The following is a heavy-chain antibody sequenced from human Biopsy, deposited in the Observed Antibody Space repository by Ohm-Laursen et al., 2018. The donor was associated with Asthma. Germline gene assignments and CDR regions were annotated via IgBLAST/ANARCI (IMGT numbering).Heavy chain of an antibody. J-gene: IGHJ6*02. Sequence: SLRLSCAASGITFSTYGMHWVRQAPGKGLEWVSFIWYDGRKKTYADSVKGRFTISRDNSKNTLYLQVSSLRAEDTAVYYCAKDRSYHYYYGMDVWGQGTTVTVSS. CDR1: GITFSTYG. V-gene: IGHV3-33*06. CDR3: AKDRSYHYYYGMDV. CDR2: IWYDGRKK.